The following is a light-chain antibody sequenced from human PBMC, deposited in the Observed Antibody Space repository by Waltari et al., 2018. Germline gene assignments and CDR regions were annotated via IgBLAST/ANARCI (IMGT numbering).Light chain of an antibody. Sequence: DIVMTQSPESLAVSLGERAPINCKSSQSLLYYSNDKNSLAWYQQKPGQPPKLLIYWAATRQSGVPDRFSGSGSGTDFTLTISSLQAEDVAVYYCQQYYSRRTFGQGTKLEIK. CDR3: QQYYSRRT. J-gene: IGKJ1*01. V-gene: IGKV4-1*01. CDR1: QSLLYYSNDKNS. CDR2: WAA.